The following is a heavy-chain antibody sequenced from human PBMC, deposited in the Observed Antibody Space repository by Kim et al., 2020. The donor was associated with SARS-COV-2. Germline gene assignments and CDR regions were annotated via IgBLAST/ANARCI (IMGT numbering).Heavy chain of an antibody. V-gene: IGHV1-8*01. J-gene: IGHJ4*02. D-gene: IGHD3-10*01. Sequence: QKFQGRVNITRNTSIRTAYMELSSLRSEDTAVYYCARGPDYGSGGSHFDYWGQGTLVTVSS. CDR3: ARGPDYGSGGSHFDY.